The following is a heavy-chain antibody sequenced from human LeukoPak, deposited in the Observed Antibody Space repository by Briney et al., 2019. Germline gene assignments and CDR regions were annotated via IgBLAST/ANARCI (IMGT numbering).Heavy chain of an antibody. CDR3: AREKGGILWFGELSYYFDY. J-gene: IGHJ4*02. CDR1: GGSISSGDYY. V-gene: IGHV4-30-4*08. CDR2: IYYSGST. D-gene: IGHD3-10*01. Sequence: PSETLSLTCTVSGGSISSGDYYLSWIRQPPGKGLEWIGYIYYSGSTYYNPSLKSRVTISVDTSKNQFSLKLSSVTAADTAVYYCAREKGGILWFGELSYYFDYWGQGTLVTVSS.